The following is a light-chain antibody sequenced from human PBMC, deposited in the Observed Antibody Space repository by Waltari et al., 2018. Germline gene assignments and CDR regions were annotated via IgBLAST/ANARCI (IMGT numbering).Light chain of an antibody. V-gene: IGLV2-14*03. J-gene: IGLJ2*01. CDR1: SRDIGGYNY. CDR3: CSYTSISTVV. CDR2: GVY. Sequence: QSALPQPASVSGSPGQSITISCTGSSRDIGGYNYVPWYQQYPGKAPKVLIYGVYNRPSGVSDRFSGSKLDNTASLTISGLRAEDEAAYFCCSYTSISTVVFGGGTKVTVL.